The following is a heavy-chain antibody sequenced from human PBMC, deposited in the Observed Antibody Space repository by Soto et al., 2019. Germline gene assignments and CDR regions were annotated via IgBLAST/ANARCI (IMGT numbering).Heavy chain of an antibody. Sequence: QVQLVQSGAEVKESGASVKVSCKASGYTFTGYYIHWVRQAPGQGLEWVGEISPKSGGTRYAQKFQGRVTMPKDTSISTVYMELTNLSPDDTAVYYCGRGRSGELVVFYWGQGTLVTVHS. V-gene: IGHV1-2*02. CDR2: ISPKSGGT. CDR3: GRGRSGELVVFY. J-gene: IGHJ4*02. CDR1: GYTFTGYY. D-gene: IGHD1-7*01.